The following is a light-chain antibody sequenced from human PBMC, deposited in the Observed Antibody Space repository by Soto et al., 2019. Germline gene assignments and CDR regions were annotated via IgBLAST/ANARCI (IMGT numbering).Light chain of an antibody. V-gene: IGKV3-15*01. Sequence: EIVMTQSPATRSVSPGERATLSCRASQRVSNNLAWYQQRPGRSPRLLIYATSTRATGIPARFSGSGSGTEFTLTISSLQSEDFAVYYCQQYDNWPPPFGQGTRLEIK. CDR3: QQYDNWPPP. CDR2: ATS. J-gene: IGKJ5*01. CDR1: QRVSNN.